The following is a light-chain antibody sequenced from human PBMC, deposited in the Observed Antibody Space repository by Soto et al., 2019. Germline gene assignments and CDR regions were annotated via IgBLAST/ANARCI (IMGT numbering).Light chain of an antibody. CDR2: DVS. V-gene: IGLV2-14*01. CDR3: RSYTSRSPLL. J-gene: IGLJ2*01. CDR1: SSDVGGYNY. Sequence: QSALTQPASVSGSPGQSITISCTGTSSDVGGYNYVSWYQQHPGKAPKLMIYDVSNRPSGVSNRFSGSKSGNTASLTISGLPAEDEGDYYRRSYTSRSPLLFGGGTKLTVL.